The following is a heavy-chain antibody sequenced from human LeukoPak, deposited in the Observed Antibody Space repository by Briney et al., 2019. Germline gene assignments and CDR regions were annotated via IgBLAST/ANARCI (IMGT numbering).Heavy chain of an antibody. V-gene: IGHV3-30-3*01. CDR2: ISYDGSNK. CDR3: TTLKKIVPAARDGWFDP. Sequence: PGGSLRLSCAASGFTFSSYAMHWVRQAPGKGLEWVAVISYDGSNKYYADSVKGRFTISRDNSKNTLYLQMNSLKTEDTAVYYCTTLKKIVPAARDGWFDPWGQGTLVTVSS. CDR1: GFTFSSYA. J-gene: IGHJ5*02. D-gene: IGHD2-2*01.